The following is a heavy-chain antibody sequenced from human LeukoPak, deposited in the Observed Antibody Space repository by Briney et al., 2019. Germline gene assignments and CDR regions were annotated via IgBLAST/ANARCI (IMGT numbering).Heavy chain of an antibody. CDR3: ARDATIVLMVYAIPEYFQH. V-gene: IGHV1-18*01. D-gene: IGHD2-8*01. CDR2: ISAYNGNT. Sequence: ASVKVSCKASGYTFTSYGISWVRQAPGQGLEWMGWISAYNGNTDYAQKFQGRVTMTTDTSTSTAYMELRSLRSDDTAVYYCARDATIVLMVYAIPEYFQHWGQGTLVTVSS. CDR1: GYTFTSYG. J-gene: IGHJ1*01.